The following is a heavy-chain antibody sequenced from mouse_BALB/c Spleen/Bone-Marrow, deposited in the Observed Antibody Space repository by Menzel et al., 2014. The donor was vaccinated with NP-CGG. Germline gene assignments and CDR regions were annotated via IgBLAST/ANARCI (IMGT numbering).Heavy chain of an antibody. D-gene: IGHD4-1*01. CDR1: EFTFSNFG. Sequence: DVKLVESGGGIVQSGGSRKLSCAASEFTFSNFGIHWLRQAPEKGLEWVAYISSGSTSIYYADTVKGRFTVSRDNPKNTLFLQMASLRSEDSAVYYCARNWYYFDYWGQGTTLTVSS. V-gene: IGHV5-17*02. CDR3: ARNWYYFDY. J-gene: IGHJ2*01. CDR2: ISSGSTSI.